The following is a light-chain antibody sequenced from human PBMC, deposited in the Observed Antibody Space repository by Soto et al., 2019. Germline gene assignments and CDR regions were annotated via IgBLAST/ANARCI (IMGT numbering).Light chain of an antibody. J-gene: IGLJ2*01. CDR3: NSYTSTSTLVV. CDR2: DVS. V-gene: IGLV2-14*01. CDR1: SSDVGGYNY. Sequence: QSVLTQPASVSGAPGQSITISCTGSSSDVGGYNYVSWYQQHPGKAPKLMIYDVSNQPSGVSNRFSGSKSGNTASLTISGLQAEDEADYYCNSYTSTSTLVVFGGGTKLTVL.